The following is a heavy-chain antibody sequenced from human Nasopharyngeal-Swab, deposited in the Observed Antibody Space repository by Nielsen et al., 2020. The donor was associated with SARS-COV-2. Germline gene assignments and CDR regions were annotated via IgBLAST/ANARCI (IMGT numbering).Heavy chain of an antibody. CDR1: GFTFSSYA. D-gene: IGHD6-6*01. Sequence: GESLKISCAASGFTFSSYAMSWVRQALGKGLEWVSAISGSGGSTYYADSVKGRFTISRDNSKNTLYLQMNSLRAEDTAVYYCAKAVAPSSSWGQGTLVTVSS. V-gene: IGHV3-23*01. CDR3: AKAVAPSSS. CDR2: ISGSGGST. J-gene: IGHJ5*02.